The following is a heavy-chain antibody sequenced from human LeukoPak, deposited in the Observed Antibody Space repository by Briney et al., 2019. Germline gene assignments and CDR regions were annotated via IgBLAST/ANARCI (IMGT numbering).Heavy chain of an antibody. Sequence: SQTLSLTCAVSGGSISSGGYSWSWIRQPPGKGLEWIGYIYYSGSTYYNPSLKSRVTILVDTSKNQFSLKLSSVTAADTAVYFCARDWGVGGRPGYMDVWGKGTTVSVSS. J-gene: IGHJ6*03. D-gene: IGHD6-6*01. CDR3: ARDWGVGGRPGYMDV. CDR1: GGSISSGGYS. V-gene: IGHV4-30-4*07. CDR2: IYYSGST.